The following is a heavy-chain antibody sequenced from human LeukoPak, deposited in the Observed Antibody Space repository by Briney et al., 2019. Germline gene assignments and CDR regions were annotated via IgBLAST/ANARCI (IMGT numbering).Heavy chain of an antibody. CDR1: GGSISTYY. D-gene: IGHD1-7*01. CDR3: ARGVDWSYVY. CDR2: IHYSGTA. V-gene: IGHV4-59*01. J-gene: IGHJ4*02. Sequence: PSETLSLTCTVSGGSISTYYWSXVRQXPGEXLEWIGYIHYSGTANYNPSLKSRVTLXLDTSKNQFSLKLSSVTAADTAVYYCARGVDWSYVYWGQGTLVTVSS.